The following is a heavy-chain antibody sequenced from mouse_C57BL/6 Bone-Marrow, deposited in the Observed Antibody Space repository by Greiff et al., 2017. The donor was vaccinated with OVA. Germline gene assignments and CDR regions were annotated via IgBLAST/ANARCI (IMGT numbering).Heavy chain of an antibody. V-gene: IGHV1-81*01. CDR3: ARSLYYGSSYGY. D-gene: IGHD1-1*01. J-gene: IGHJ2*01. CDR1: GYTFTSYG. CDR2: IYPRSGNT. Sequence: QVQLQQSGAELARPGASVKLSCKASGYTFTSYGISWVKQRPGQGLEWIGEIYPRSGNTYYNEKFKGKATLTADKSSSTAYMELRSLTSEDSAVYFCARSLYYGSSYGYWGQGTTLTVSS.